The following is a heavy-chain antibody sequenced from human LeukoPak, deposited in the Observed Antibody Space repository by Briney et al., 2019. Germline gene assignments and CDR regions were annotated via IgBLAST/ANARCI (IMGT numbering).Heavy chain of an antibody. CDR1: GFTFRNYG. Sequence: GGSLRLSCAASGFTFRNYGMSWVRQAPGKGLEWVSGTIGTGDSKFYADPVKGRFTISRDNSKNTVYLQMGSLRAEDTAVYYCAKNRGGTYKYYMDVWGNGTTVTVSS. CDR3: AKNRGGTYKYYMDV. CDR2: TIGTGDSK. J-gene: IGHJ6*03. D-gene: IGHD1-1*01. V-gene: IGHV3-23*01.